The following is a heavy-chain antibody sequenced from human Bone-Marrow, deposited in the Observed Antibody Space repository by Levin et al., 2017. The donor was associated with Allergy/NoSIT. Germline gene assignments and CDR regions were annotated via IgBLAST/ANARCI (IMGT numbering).Heavy chain of an antibody. J-gene: IGHJ3*02. CDR3: ARDGWGGTGGPREGAFDI. CDR2: ISSSSSYI. V-gene: IGHV3-21*01. CDR1: GFTFSSYS. Sequence: LSLPCAASGFTFSSYSMNWVRQAPGKGLEWVSSISSSSSYIYYADSVKGRFTISRDNAKNSLYLQMNSLRAEDTAVYYCARDGWGGTGGPREGAFDIWGQGTMVTVSS. D-gene: IGHD2-8*02.